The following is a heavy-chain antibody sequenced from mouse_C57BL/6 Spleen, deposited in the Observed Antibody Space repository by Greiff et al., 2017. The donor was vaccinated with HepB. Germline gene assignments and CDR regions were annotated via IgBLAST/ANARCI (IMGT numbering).Heavy chain of an antibody. D-gene: IGHD2-10*02. Sequence: QVQLQQSGAELARPGASVKLSCKASGYTFTSYGISWVKQRTGQGLEWIGEIYPRSGNTYYNEKFKGKATLTADKSSSTAYMELRSLTSEDSAVYFCARRGYGNYDAMDYWGQGTSVTVSS. CDR1: GYTFTSYG. V-gene: IGHV1-81*01. CDR2: IYPRSGNT. CDR3: ARRGYGNYDAMDY. J-gene: IGHJ4*01.